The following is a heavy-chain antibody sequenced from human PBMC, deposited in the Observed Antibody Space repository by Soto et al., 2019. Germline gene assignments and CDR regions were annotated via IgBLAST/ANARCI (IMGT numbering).Heavy chain of an antibody. V-gene: IGHV3-30*18. CDR1: GFTFSSYC. D-gene: IGHD6-6*01. J-gene: IGHJ4*02. CDR2: ISYDGSNK. Sequence: GGSLRLSCAASGFTFSSYCMHWVRQAPGKGLEWVAVISYDGSNKYYADSVKGRFTISRDNSKNTLYLQMNSLRAEDTAVYYCAKDARIYSSSFFDYWGQGTLVTVSS. CDR3: AKDARIYSSSFFDY.